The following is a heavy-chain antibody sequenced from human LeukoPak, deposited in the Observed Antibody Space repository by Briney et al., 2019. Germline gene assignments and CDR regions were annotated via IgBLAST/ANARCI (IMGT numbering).Heavy chain of an antibody. CDR2: ISAIGGST. CDR3: APRAQK. V-gene: IGHV3-23*01. CDR1: GFIFSSYA. J-gene: IGHJ4*02. Sequence: GGSLRLSCAASGFIFSSYAMSWVRQAPGKGLEWVSGISAIGGSTSYADSVKGRFTISRDNSKNTLYLQMNSLRAEDTAVYYCAPRAQKWGQGTLVTVPS.